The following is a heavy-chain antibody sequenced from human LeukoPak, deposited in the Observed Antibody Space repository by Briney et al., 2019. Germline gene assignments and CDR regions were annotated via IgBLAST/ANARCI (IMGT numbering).Heavy chain of an antibody. CDR2: INTNTGNP. D-gene: IGHD3-16*01. J-gene: IGHJ4*02. Sequence: ASVKVSCKASGYTFTGYYIQWVRQAPGQGLEWMGWINTNTGNPTYAQGFTGRFVFSLDTSVSTAYLQISSLKAEDTAVYYCARVGAVMITFGDTFDYWGQGTLVTVSS. V-gene: IGHV7-4-1*02. CDR1: GYTFTGYY. CDR3: ARVGAVMITFGDTFDY.